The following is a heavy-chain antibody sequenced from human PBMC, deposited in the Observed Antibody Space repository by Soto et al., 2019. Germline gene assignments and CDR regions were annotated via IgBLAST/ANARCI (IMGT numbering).Heavy chain of an antibody. CDR1: GFTFSSYG. J-gene: IGHJ4*02. CDR2: ISYDGSNE. Sequence: QVQLVESGGGVVQPGRSLRLSCAASGFTFSSYGMHWVRQAPGKGLEWVAVISYDGSNEYYADSVKGRFTISRDNSKNTLYLQMNSLRAEDTAVYYCAKDFPGSYHFDYWGQGTLVTVSS. D-gene: IGHD1-26*01. CDR3: AKDFPGSYHFDY. V-gene: IGHV3-30*18.